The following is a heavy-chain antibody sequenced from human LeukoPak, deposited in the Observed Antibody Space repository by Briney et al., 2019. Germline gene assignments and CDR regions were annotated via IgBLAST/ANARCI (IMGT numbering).Heavy chain of an antibody. Sequence: PGGSLRLSWAASGFTFSDYRMTWVRQAPGKGLEWISYIGIDSGNTNYADSVKGRFTISGDKAKNSLYLQMNSLRVEDTAVYYCARDYKYAFDNWGQGTLVTVSS. CDR2: IGIDSGNT. CDR3: ARDYKYAFDN. D-gene: IGHD5-24*01. V-gene: IGHV3-48*01. J-gene: IGHJ4*02. CDR1: GFTFSDYR.